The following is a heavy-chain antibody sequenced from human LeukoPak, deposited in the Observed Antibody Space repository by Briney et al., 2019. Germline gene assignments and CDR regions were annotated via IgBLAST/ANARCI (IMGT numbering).Heavy chain of an antibody. CDR1: GYTFTSYA. Sequence: ASVKVSCKASGYTFTSYAMHWVRQAPGQRLEWMGWINAGNGNTKYSQKFQGRVTMTRNTSISTAYMELSSLRSEDTAVYYCASLPNYYDSSGYSHYWGQGTPVTVSS. J-gene: IGHJ4*02. CDR2: INAGNGNT. D-gene: IGHD3-22*01. CDR3: ASLPNYYDSSGYSHY. V-gene: IGHV1-3*01.